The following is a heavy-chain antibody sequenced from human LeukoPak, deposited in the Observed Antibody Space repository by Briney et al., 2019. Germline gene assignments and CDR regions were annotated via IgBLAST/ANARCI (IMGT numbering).Heavy chain of an antibody. V-gene: IGHV4-34*09. J-gene: IGHJ3*02. CDR3: ARIPPPTHYYDRGIGAFDI. D-gene: IGHD3-22*01. CDR2: INHSVST. Sequence: SETLSLTCAVYGGSFSGYYWSWIRQPPGRGLEWIGEINHSVSTNYNPSLKSRVTISVDTSKNQFSLKLSSVTAADTAVYYCARIPPPTHYYDRGIGAFDIWGQGTMVTVSS. CDR1: GGSFSGYY.